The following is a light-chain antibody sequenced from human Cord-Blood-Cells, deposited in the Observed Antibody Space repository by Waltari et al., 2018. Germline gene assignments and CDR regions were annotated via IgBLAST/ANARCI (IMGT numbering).Light chain of an antibody. V-gene: IGLV2-23*01. CDR3: CSYAGSSTWV. Sequence: QSALTQPASVSGSPGQSIPISCPGTSGDVGSYNLVSWYQQHPGKAPKLMIYEGSKRPSGVSNRFSGSKSGNTASLTISGLQAEDEADYYCCSYAGSSTWVFGGGTKLTVL. CDR2: EGS. CDR1: SGDVGSYNL. J-gene: IGLJ3*02.